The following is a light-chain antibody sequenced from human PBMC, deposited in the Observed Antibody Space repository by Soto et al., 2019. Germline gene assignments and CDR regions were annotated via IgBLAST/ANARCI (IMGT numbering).Light chain of an antibody. J-gene: IGKJ1*01. CDR3: QQYNNWPSWT. V-gene: IGKV3-15*01. Sequence: IVMTQSPATLSVSPGERATLSCRASQSVGTNLAWYQQKPGQAPRLLISGASTWATGIPARFSGSGSGTEFTLTISSLQSEDFAVYYCQQYNNWPSWTFGQGTKVDIK. CDR2: GAS. CDR1: QSVGTN.